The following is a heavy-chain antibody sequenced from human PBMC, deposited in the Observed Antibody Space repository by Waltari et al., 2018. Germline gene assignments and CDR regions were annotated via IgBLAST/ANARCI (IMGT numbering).Heavy chain of an antibody. J-gene: IGHJ3*02. CDR2: INHSGST. V-gene: IGHV4-34*01. D-gene: IGHD3-22*01. Sequence: QVQLQQWGAGLLKPSETLSLTCAVYGGSFSGYYWSWIRQPPGKGLEWIGEINHSGSTNYNPSRKSRVTISVDTSKNQFSLKLSSVTAADTAVYYCAKDFLTLGVVITREHDAFDIWGQGTMVTVSS. CDR1: GGSFSGYY. CDR3: AKDFLTLGVVITREHDAFDI.